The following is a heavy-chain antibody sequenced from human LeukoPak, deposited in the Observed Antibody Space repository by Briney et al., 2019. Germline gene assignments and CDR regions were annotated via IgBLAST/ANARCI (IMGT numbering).Heavy chain of an antibody. CDR2: ISYDGSND. J-gene: IGHJ4*02. CDR1: GFTFIRYA. V-gene: IGHV3-30-3*01. D-gene: IGHD6-13*01. CDR3: ARDPGYSSSWLFDY. Sequence: GGSLRLSCAASGFTFIRYALHWVRRTPGKGLEWVAVISYDGSNDYYGASVKGRFTISRDNSKNTLYLQMNSLRAEDTAVYYCARDPGYSSSWLFDYWGQGTLVTVSS.